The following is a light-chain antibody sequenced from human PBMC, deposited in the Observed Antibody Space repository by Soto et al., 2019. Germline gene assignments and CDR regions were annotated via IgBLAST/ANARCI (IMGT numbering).Light chain of an antibody. J-gene: IGLJ3*02. CDR2: EVT. V-gene: IGLV2-14*02. Sequence: QSALTQPASVSGSPEQSITISCTGTSSDVGSYNLVSWYQQHPGKAPKVMICEVTNRPPGVSNRFSGSKSGNTASLTISGLQTEDEADYYCSSYTSSSTWVFGGGTKLTVL. CDR3: SSYTSSSTWV. CDR1: SSDVGSYNL.